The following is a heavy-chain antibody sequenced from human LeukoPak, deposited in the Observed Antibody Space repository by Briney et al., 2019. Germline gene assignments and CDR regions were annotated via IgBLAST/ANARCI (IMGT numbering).Heavy chain of an antibody. Sequence: KPSETLSLTCTVSGXSISSSNDYWGWIRQPPGKGLEWIGSIYYSGSTYYNPSLKSRVTISVETSKNQFSLKLSSVTAADTAVYYCARRWNYYYDSSGRQGDAFDIWGQGTMVTVSS. CDR2: IYYSGST. CDR1: GXSISSSNDY. J-gene: IGHJ3*02. V-gene: IGHV4-39*01. D-gene: IGHD3-22*01. CDR3: ARRWNYYYDSSGRQGDAFDI.